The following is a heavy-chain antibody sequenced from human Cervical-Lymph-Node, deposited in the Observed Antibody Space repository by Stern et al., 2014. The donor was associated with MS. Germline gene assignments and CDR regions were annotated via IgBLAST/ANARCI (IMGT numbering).Heavy chain of an antibody. D-gene: IGHD3-10*01. Sequence: QVQLMQSGAEVMQPGASVKVSCKASGYTFNVYYIHWVRQAPGQGLEWMGRINPNSGATKHAQQFQGRSPMTMDSSISTAYMELSRLRSDDMAMYYCARDGEPYYYWAGTYVDYYYGMDVWGQGTPVTVSS. V-gene: IGHV1-2*06. CDR3: ARDGEPYYYWAGTYVDYYYGMDV. J-gene: IGHJ6*02. CDR1: GYTFNVYY. CDR2: INPNSGAT.